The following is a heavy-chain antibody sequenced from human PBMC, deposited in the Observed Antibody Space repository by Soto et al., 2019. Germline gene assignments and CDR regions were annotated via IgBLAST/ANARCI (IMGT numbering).Heavy chain of an antibody. D-gene: IGHD1-26*01. CDR2: ISGDGINT. CDR1: G. V-gene: IGHV3-30*03. Sequence: GVRCVLQAPGKGLEWVAFISGDGINTQHADSVRGRFTLSRDYSRKTMYLQMDSLRDEDTALDYDGRRNLSSDFDSWRLGSLVTVFS. J-gene: IGHJ4*02. CDR3: GRRNLSSDFDS.